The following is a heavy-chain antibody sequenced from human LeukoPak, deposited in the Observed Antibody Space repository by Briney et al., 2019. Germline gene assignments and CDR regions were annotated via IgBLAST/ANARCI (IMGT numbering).Heavy chain of an antibody. CDR3: TQGSGYYFNY. V-gene: IGHV3-15*07. J-gene: IGHJ4*02. CDR2: IKSKSDGGTT. D-gene: IGHD5-12*01. CDR1: GLTLSNVW. Sequence: PGGSLRLSCAVSGLTLSNVWVNWVRQAPGKGLEWVGLIKSKSDGGTTDFAAPVKGRFTISRDDSKNILYLQMDSLTSEDTAIYYYTQGSGYYFNYWGQGTLVTVSS.